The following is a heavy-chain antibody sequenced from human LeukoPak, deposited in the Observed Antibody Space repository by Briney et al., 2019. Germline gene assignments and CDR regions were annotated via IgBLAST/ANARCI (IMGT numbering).Heavy chain of an antibody. D-gene: IGHD3-10*01. Sequence: SETLSLTCTVSGGSISSSNYYWNWIRQPAGKGLEWIGCIYTSGSTNYNPSLKSRVTMSVDTSKIQSSLKLSSVTAADTAVYYCARGDRWFGELLSPWGQGTLVTVSS. CDR1: GGSISSSNYY. CDR2: IYTSGST. CDR3: ARGDRWFGELLSP. V-gene: IGHV4-61*02. J-gene: IGHJ5*02.